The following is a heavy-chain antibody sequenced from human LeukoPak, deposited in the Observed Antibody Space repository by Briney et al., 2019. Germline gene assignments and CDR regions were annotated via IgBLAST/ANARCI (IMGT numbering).Heavy chain of an antibody. D-gene: IGHD3-22*01. V-gene: IGHV4-59*08. J-gene: IGHJ4*02. CDR2: IYYSGST. Sequence: SETLSLTCTVSGGSISSYYWSWIRQPPGKGLEWIGYIYYSGSTNYNPSLKSRVTISVDTSKNQFSLKLSSVTAADTAVYYCAGSDYYDSSGHSPYYFDYWGQGTLVTVSS. CDR3: AGSDYYDSSGHSPYYFDY. CDR1: GGSISSYY.